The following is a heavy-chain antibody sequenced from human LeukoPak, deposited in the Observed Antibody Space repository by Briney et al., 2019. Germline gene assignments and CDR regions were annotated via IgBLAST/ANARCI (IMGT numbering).Heavy chain of an antibody. J-gene: IGHJ5*02. D-gene: IGHD4-17*01. Sequence: SETLSLTCAVYGGSFSGYYWSWIRQPPGKGLEWIGEINHSGSTNYNPSLKSRVTISVDTSKNQFSLKLSSVTAADMAVYYCARGPTTVTRNWFDPWGQGTLVTVSS. V-gene: IGHV4-34*01. CDR2: INHSGST. CDR1: GGSFSGYY. CDR3: ARGPTTVTRNWFDP.